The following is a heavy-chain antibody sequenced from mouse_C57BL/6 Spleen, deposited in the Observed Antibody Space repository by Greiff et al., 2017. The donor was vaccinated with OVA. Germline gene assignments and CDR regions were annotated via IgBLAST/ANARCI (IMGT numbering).Heavy chain of an antibody. CDR1: GFSLTSYG. J-gene: IGHJ4*01. Sequence: VQLQQSGPGLVQPSQSLSITCTVSGFSLTSYGVHWVRQSPGKGLEWLGVIWSGGSTDYNAAFISRLSISKDNSKSQVFFKMNSLQADDTAIYYCANIYYDGSSYEGYYAMDYWGQGTSVTVSS. CDR2: IWSGGST. CDR3: ANIYYDGSSYEGYYAMDY. D-gene: IGHD1-1*01. V-gene: IGHV2-2*01.